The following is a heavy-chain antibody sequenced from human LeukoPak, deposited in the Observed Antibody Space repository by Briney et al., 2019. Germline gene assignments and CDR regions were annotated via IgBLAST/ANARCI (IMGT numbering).Heavy chain of an antibody. CDR1: GYTFTSYW. CDR2: IYPGDSDT. D-gene: IGHD3-16*01. V-gene: IGHV5-51*01. CDR3: ARHTDMRIPDY. Sequence: GESLKISCKVSGYTFTSYWIGWVPQMPGKGLEWMGIIYPGDSDTRYSPSFQGQVTISADKSISTAYLQWSSLKASDTAMYYCARHTDMRIPDYWGQGTQVTVSS. J-gene: IGHJ4*02.